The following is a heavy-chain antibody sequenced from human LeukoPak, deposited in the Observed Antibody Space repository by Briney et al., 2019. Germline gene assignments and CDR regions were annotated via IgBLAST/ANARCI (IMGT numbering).Heavy chain of an antibody. CDR1: GSTFSNAW. Sequence: GSLRLSCAASGSTFSNAWMSWVRQAPGKGLEWVGRIKSKTDGGTTDYAAPVKGRFTISRDDSKNTLYLQMNSLKTEDTAVYYCTTDGRHSGYLWVDYWGQGTLVTVSS. CDR2: IKSKTDGGTT. V-gene: IGHV3-15*01. CDR3: TTDGRHSGYLWVDY. D-gene: IGHD5-12*01. J-gene: IGHJ4*02.